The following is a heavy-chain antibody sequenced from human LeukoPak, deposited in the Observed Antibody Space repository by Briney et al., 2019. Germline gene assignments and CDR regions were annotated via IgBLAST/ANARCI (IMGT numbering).Heavy chain of an antibody. D-gene: IGHD3-22*01. CDR2: INSDGSST. CDR3: ASRVRDSSGYYQGYWYFDL. Sequence: GGSLRLSCAASGFTFSNYAMHWVRQAPGKGLVWVSRINSDGSSTSYADSVKGRFTISRDNAKNTLYLQMNSLRAEDTAVYYCASRVRDSSGYYQGYWYFDLWGRGTLVTVSS. J-gene: IGHJ2*01. V-gene: IGHV3-74*01. CDR1: GFTFSNYA.